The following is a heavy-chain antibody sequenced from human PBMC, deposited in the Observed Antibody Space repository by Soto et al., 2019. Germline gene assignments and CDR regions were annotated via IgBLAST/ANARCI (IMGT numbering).Heavy chain of an antibody. CDR2: IKVDSGYT. CDR1: GYPFIKYG. V-gene: IGHV1-18*04. CDR3: ATSYYTGFDP. D-gene: IGHD1-26*01. J-gene: IGHJ5*02. Sequence: QLQLVQSAAEVKKPGASVRVSCKAYGYPFIKYGISWIRQAPEQGLEWMGWIKVDSGYTNYAQKFQGRVTMTADTSSDTAFMELRSLRLDETDVYFCATSYYTGFDPWGQGTLVRVSS.